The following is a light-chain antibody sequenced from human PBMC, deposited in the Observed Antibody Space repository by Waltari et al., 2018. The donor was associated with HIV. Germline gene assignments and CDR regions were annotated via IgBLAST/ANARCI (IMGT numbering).Light chain of an antibody. CDR2: EVI. V-gene: IGLV2-11*01. Sequence: QSALTQPRSVSGSPGQSVTTPCTGTSSDVGGYDSVTWYLQHPGKVPKLIIYEVIKRPSGVPERVSVSKSGTTASLAITGCPTDDEAHYFCCSYAGTCTYVLFGGGSKLTVL. J-gene: IGLJ3*02. CDR3: CSYAGTCTYVL. CDR1: SSDVGGYDS.